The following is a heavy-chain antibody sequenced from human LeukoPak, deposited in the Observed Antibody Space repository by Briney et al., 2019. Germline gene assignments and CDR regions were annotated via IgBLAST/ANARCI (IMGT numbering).Heavy chain of an antibody. J-gene: IGHJ4*02. CDR2: ISYDGSNK. D-gene: IGHD1-26*01. CDR3: ARIAETTQVGATSHFDY. CDR1: GFTFSSYA. V-gene: IGHV3-30-3*01. Sequence: GGSLRLSCAASGFTFSSYAMHWVRQAPGKGLEWVAVISYDGSNKYYADSVKGRFTISRDNSKNTLYLQMNSLRAEDTAVYYCARIAETTQVGATSHFDYWGQGTLVTVSS.